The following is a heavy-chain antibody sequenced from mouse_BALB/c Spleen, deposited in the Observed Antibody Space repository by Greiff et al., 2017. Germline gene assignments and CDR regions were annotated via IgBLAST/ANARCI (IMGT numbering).Heavy chain of an antibody. CDR3: ARRTNWDY. Sequence: VQLQQSGPELVKPGASVKISCKASGYAFSSSWMNWVKQRPGQGLEWIGRIYPGDGDTNYNGKFKGKATLTADKSSSTAYMQLSSLTSVDSAVYFCARRTNWDYWGQGTTLTVSS. CDR1: GYAFSSSW. J-gene: IGHJ2*01. V-gene: IGHV1-82*01. D-gene: IGHD4-1*01. CDR2: IYPGDGDT.